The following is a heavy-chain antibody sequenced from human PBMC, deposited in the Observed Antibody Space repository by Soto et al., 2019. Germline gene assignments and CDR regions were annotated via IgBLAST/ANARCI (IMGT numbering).Heavy chain of an antibody. CDR2: ISSRGDIM. J-gene: IGHJ4*02. CDR1: GLTFSDYY. CDR3: GRYARPPEL. D-gene: IGHD2-8*01. Sequence: QVQLVESGGGLVKPGGSLRLSCAASGLTFSDYYMSWVRQAPGKGLEYVSYISSRGDIMYYADSVKGRFTISRDNTRNSLFLHMNSLRAEDTAVYYCGRYARPPELWGQGTLVTVSS. V-gene: IGHV3-11*01.